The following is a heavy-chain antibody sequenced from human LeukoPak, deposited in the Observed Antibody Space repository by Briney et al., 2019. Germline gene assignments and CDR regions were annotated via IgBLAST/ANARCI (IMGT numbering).Heavy chain of an antibody. CDR3: ASISYGYGYHY. CDR2: ISSSSSYI. V-gene: IGHV3-21*01. Sequence: GGSLRLSCAASGFTFSSYSMNWVRQAPGKGLEWVSSISSSSSYIYYADSVKGRFTISRDNAKNSLYLQMNSLRAEDTAVYYCASISYGYGYHYWGQGTLVTVSS. J-gene: IGHJ4*02. CDR1: GFTFSSYS. D-gene: IGHD5-18*01.